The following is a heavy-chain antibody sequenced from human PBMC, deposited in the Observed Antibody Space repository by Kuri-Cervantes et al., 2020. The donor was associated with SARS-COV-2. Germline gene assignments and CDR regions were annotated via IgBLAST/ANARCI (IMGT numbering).Heavy chain of an antibody. CDR1: GESFSGYY. CDR3: ARGYSLIDY. Sequence: SQTLSLTCAVYGESFSGYYWSWIRQPPGKGLEWIGEINHSGSTNYNPSLKSRVTISVDTSKNQFSLKLSSVTAADTAVYYCARGYSLIDYWGQGTLVTVSS. D-gene: IGHD5-18*01. CDR2: INHSGST. J-gene: IGHJ4*02. V-gene: IGHV4-34*01.